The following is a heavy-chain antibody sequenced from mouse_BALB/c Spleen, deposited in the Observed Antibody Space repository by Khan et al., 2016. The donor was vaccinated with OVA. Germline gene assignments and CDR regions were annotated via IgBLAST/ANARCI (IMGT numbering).Heavy chain of an antibody. Sequence: EVQLQESGPGLVKPSQSLSLTCTVTGYSITSDYAWNWIRQFPGNKLEWMGYISYSGSTSYNPSLKSRISITRDTSKNQFFLQLNSVTTEDTATYYCARVGYGGYAMDYWGQGTSVTVSS. J-gene: IGHJ4*01. CDR3: ARVGYGGYAMDY. V-gene: IGHV3-2*02. CDR1: GYSITSDYA. D-gene: IGHD2-2*01. CDR2: ISYSGST.